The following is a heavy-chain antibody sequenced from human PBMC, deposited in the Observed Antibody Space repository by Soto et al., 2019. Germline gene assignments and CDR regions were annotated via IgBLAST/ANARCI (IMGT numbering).Heavy chain of an antibody. V-gene: IGHV4-39*01. CDR1: GGSISSSSYY. D-gene: IGHD1-26*01. CDR2: IYYSGST. J-gene: IGHJ5*01. Sequence: SETLSLTCTVSGGSISSSSYYWGWIRQPPGKGLEWIGSIYYSGSTYYNPSLKSRVTISVDTSKNQFSLKLSSVTAADTAVYYGARHEWVGRGNGCGREDWFDRWGQGRMVTVSS. CDR3: ARHEWVGRGNGCGREDWFDR.